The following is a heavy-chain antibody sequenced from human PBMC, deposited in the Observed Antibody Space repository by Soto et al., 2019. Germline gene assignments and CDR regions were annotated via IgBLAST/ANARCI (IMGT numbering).Heavy chain of an antibody. D-gene: IGHD6-6*01. V-gene: IGHV5-10-1*01. CDR1: GYSFTSYW. J-gene: IGHJ6*02. CDR3: ARRPIAARRYQRSQYSYYGMDV. CDR2: IDPSDSYT. Sequence: GESLKISCKGSGYSFTSYWISWVRQMPGKGLEWMGRIDPSDSYTNYSPSFQGHVTISADKSISTAYLQWSSLKASDTAMYYCARRPIAARRYQRSQYSYYGMDVWGQGTTVTVSS.